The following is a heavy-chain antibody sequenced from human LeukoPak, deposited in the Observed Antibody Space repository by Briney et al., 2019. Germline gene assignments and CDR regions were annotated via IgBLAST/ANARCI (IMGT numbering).Heavy chain of an antibody. CDR3: AREVNYYNSGSFYNVPDY. D-gene: IGHD3-10*01. CDR2: ISSSSSTI. V-gene: IGHV3-48*01. Sequence: GGSLRLSCAASGFTVSSNYMSWVRQAPGKGLEWVSYISSSSSTIYYADSLKGRFTISRDDAKNSLYLQMNSLRAEDTAVYYCAREVNYYNSGSFYNVPDYWGQGTLVTVSS. J-gene: IGHJ4*02. CDR1: GFTVSSNY.